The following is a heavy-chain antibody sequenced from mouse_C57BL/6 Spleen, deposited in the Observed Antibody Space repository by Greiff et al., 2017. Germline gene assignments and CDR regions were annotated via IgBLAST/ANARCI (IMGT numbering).Heavy chain of an antibody. CDR2: INPNNGGT. V-gene: IGHV1-26*01. CDR1: GYTFTDYY. CDR3: ARSRWDFAMDY. Sequence: VQLQQSGPELVKPGASVKISCKASGYTFTDYYMNWVKQSHGKSLEWIGDINPNNGGTSYNQKFKGKATLTVDKSSSTAYMQLSSLTSEDSAVYYCARSRWDFAMDYWGQGTSVTVSS. J-gene: IGHJ4*01.